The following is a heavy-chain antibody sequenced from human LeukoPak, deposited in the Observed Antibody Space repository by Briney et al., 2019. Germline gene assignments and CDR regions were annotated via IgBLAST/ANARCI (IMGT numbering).Heavy chain of an antibody. Sequence: PGGPLRLSCTASGFAFDEHGMSWVRQVPGKWLEWVSGINWSGGSTGYADPLRGRFTISRDNAKNSLYLQMDSLRAEDTALYYCARAPITSPFYFDYWGQGTLVTVSS. CDR1: GFAFDEHG. J-gene: IGHJ4*02. CDR3: ARAPITSPFYFDY. D-gene: IGHD2-2*01. V-gene: IGHV3-20*04. CDR2: INWSGGST.